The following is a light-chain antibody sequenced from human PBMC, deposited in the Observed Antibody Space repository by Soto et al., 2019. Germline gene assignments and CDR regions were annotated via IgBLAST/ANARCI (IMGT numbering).Light chain of an antibody. Sequence: DIQLTQSPSFLSASVGDRVTITCRASQGISSYLAWYQQKPGKAPKLLIYAASTLQSGVPSRFSGSGSGTEFTLTISSLQPEDVATYYCQQLNSYLPLTFGGGTKVEIK. V-gene: IGKV1-9*01. CDR2: AAS. CDR3: QQLNSYLPLT. J-gene: IGKJ4*01. CDR1: QGISSY.